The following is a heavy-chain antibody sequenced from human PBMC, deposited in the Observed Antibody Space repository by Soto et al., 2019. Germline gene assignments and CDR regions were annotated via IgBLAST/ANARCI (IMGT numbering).Heavy chain of an antibody. D-gene: IGHD3-3*01. CDR2: IDPGNGDT. CDR1: SDTFSRHY. J-gene: IGHJ6*01. Sequence: QVQLMQPGAEVMKPEALMTFSCKASSDTFSRHYVHWVRQAPGQGLEWMGRIDPGNGDTTYSQEFQGRVTMTRDTSTNTVYMVLSSLKFDDTAVYYCATRVKGDFDVWGQGTTVVVS. V-gene: IGHV1-46*03. CDR3: ATRVKGDFDV.